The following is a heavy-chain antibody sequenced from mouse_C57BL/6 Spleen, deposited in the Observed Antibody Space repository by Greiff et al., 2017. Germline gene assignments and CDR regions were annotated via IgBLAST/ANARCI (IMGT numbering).Heavy chain of an antibody. V-gene: IGHV14-1*01. J-gene: IGHJ2*01. Sequence: VQLQQSGAELVRPGASVKLSCTASGFNIKDYYMHWVKQRPEQGLEWIGRIDPEDGDTEYAPKFQGKATMTADTSSNTAFLQFSSLTSEDTAAYYCTARYGGSYEHLDYWGQGTTLTVSS. CDR1: GFNIKDYY. CDR2: IDPEDGDT. D-gene: IGHD1-1*01. CDR3: TARYGGSYEHLDY.